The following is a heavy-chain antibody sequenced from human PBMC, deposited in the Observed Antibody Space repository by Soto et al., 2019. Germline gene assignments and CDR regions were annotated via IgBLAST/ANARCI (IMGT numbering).Heavy chain of an antibody. CDR3: ARVARFLKWLLCLPHGFDI. CDR1: GGKCISFG. V-gene: IGHV3-48*04. J-gene: IGHJ3*02. Sequence: WGFLRLSWTVVGGKCISFGVHRVSQETGKGLEWVSYISSSSSTIYYADSVKGRFTISRDNAKNSLYLQMNSLRAEDTAVYYCARVARFLKWLLCLPHGFDIWGQGTMV. CDR2: ISSSSSTI. D-gene: IGHD3-3*01.